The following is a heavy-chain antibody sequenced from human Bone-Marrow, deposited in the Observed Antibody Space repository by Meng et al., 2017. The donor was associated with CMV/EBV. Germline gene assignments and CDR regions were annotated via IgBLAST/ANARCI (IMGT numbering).Heavy chain of an antibody. Sequence: QVQLVESGGGVVQPGGSLRLSCAASGFTFSSYGLHWVRQAPGKGLEWLAFIRYDGSNKYYADSVKGRFTISRDNSKSTLYLQMNSLTTEDTAVYYCAKIRRAGVATGDFWGQGTLVTVSS. CDR1: GFTFSSYG. D-gene: IGHD3-10*01. J-gene: IGHJ4*02. CDR3: AKIRRAGVATGDF. CDR2: IRYDGSNK. V-gene: IGHV3-30*02.